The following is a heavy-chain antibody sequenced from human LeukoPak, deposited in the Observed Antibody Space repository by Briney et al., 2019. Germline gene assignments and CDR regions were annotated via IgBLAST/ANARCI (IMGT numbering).Heavy chain of an antibody. V-gene: IGHV4-61*02. J-gene: IGHJ4*02. D-gene: IGHD5-18*01. CDR2: IYPSGST. CDR3: ATDRASSYVDS. Sequence: SETLSLTCTVSGGSISSGTYYWSWIRQPGGKELEWIGRIYPSGSTNYNPSLKSRVTISVDTSKNQFSLKLSSVTAADTAVYYCATDRASSYVDSWGQGTLVTVSS. CDR1: GGSISSGTYY.